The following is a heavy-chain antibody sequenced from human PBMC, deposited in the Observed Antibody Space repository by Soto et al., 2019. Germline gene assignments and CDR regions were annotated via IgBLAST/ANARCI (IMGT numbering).Heavy chain of an antibody. CDR1: GFSLRANGEG. V-gene: IGHV2-5*02. Sequence: ESGPTLVNPTQTLTLTCTFSGFSLRANGEGVGWIRQPPGKALDWLALIYWDDDKRYSPSLKSRLTITKDTSKNQVVLTMTNMDPVDTATYYCAHRDAENRADYWGQGTLVTVSS. CDR2: IYWDDDK. CDR3: AHRDAENRADY. J-gene: IGHJ4*02.